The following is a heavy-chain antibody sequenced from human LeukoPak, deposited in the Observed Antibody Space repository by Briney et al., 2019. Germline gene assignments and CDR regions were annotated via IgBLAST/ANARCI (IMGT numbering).Heavy chain of an antibody. CDR1: GGSIGSSSYY. Sequence: SETLSLTCTVSGGSIGSSSYYWGWIRQPPGKGLEWIGSIYYSGSTYYNPSLKSRVTISVDTSKNQFSLKLSSVTAADTAVYYCASGYSYGKGYYFDYWGQGTLVTVSS. V-gene: IGHV4-39*01. D-gene: IGHD5-18*01. J-gene: IGHJ4*02. CDR3: ASGYSYGKGYYFDY. CDR2: IYYSGST.